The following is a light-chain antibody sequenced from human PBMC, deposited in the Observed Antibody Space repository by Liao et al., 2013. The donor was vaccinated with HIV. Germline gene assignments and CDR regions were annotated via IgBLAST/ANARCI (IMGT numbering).Light chain of an antibody. CDR2: QDS. V-gene: IGLV3-1*01. J-gene: IGLJ1*01. CDR3: QAWDITTGV. Sequence: SYELTQPPSVSVSPGQTASITCSGDKLGDKYACWYQQKPGQSPVLVIYQDSKRPSGIPERFSGSKSGNTATLIISGVDAGDEAVYFCQAWDITTGVFGTG. CDR1: KLGDKY.